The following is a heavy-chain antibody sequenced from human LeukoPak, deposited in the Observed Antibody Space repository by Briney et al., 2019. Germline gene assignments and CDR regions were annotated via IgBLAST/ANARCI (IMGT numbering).Heavy chain of an antibody. V-gene: IGHV3-23*01. CDR3: ARDRGIKEYYSSGYYPQTLDAFDI. J-gene: IGHJ3*02. CDR2: ISGSGGST. D-gene: IGHD3-22*01. Sequence: GGSLRLSCAASGFTFSSYAMSWVRQAPGKGLEWVSAISGSGGSTYYADSVKGRFTISRDNSKNTLYLQMNSLRAEDTAVYYCARDRGIKEYYSSGYYPQTLDAFDIWGQGTMVTVSS. CDR1: GFTFSSYA.